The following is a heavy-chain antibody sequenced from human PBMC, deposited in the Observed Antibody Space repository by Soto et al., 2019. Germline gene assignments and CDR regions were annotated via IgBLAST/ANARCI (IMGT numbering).Heavy chain of an antibody. D-gene: IGHD3-16*01. CDR1: RDTFTSYY. V-gene: IGHV1-46*01. J-gene: IGHJ5*02. Sequence: GASVKVSCKAPRDTFTSYYINWVGQAPGQGLEWMGVINPHGGSTAYAQKFKGRVTLTRDTSASTVYMEVSSLTSEDTAMYYCARSSGGNFGIILEGTNWFAPWGQGTMVTVSS. CDR3: ARSSGGNFGIILEGTNWFAP. CDR2: INPHGGST.